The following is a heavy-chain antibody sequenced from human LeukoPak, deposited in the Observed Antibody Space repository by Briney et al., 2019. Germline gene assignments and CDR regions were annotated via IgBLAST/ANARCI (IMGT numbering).Heavy chain of an antibody. CDR3: ATNDSVWGSYPTQPDDAFDI. J-gene: IGHJ3*02. CDR2: FSAYNGNT. D-gene: IGHD3-16*02. CDR1: GYTFTSYG. Sequence: ASVKVSCKDSGYTFTSYGLSWVRPAPGQGVEWMGWFSAYNGNTNNAQKRQGRVNMTTDTSTSTAYMELRSLRSDDTAVYHCATNDSVWGSYPTQPDDAFDIWGQGTMVTVSS. V-gene: IGHV1-18*01.